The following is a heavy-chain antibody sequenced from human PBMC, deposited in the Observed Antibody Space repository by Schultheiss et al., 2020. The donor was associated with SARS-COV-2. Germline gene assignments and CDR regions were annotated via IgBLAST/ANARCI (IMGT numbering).Heavy chain of an antibody. CDR1: GFTFSSYA. Sequence: GSLRLSCAASGFTFSSYAMSWVRQAPGKGLEWIGEINHSGRTTYNPSLKSRVTMSVDTSKNQFSLKLSSVTAADTAVYYCARARTIDSSGYLWEREFDYWGQGTLVTVSS. CDR2: INHSGRT. CDR3: ARARTIDSSGYLWEREFDY. V-gene: IGHV4-34*01. D-gene: IGHD3-22*01. J-gene: IGHJ4*02.